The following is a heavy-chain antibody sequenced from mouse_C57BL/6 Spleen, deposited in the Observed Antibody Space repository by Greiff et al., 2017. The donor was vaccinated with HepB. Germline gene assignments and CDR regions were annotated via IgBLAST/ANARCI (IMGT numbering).Heavy chain of an antibody. J-gene: IGHJ4*01. CDR2: IYPGSGST. Sequence: QVQLQQPGAELVKPGASVKMSCKASGYTFTSYWITWVKQRPGQGLEWIGDIYPGSGSTNYNEKFKSKATLTVDTSSSTAYMQLSSLTSEDSAVYYCARSYYDYDGYYAMDYWGQGTSVTVSS. V-gene: IGHV1-55*01. D-gene: IGHD2-4*01. CDR1: GYTFTSYW. CDR3: ARSYYDYDGYYAMDY.